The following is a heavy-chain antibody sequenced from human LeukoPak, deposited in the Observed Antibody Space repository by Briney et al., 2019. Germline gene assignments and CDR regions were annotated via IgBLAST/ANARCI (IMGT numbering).Heavy chain of an antibody. D-gene: IGHD6-6*01. CDR1: GFTFDDYA. Sequence: GRSLRLSCAASGFTFDDYAMHWVRRAPGKGLEWVSGISWNSGSICYADSGKGRFTISRDNAKNSLYMKMNSLRAEDMALYYCAKDIASSYYYYYMDVWGKGTTVTVSS. V-gene: IGHV3-9*03. J-gene: IGHJ6*03. CDR2: ISWNSGSI. CDR3: AKDIASSYYYYYMDV.